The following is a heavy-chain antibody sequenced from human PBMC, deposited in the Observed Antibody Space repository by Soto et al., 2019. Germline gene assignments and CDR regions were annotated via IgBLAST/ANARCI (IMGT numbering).Heavy chain of an antibody. CDR1: GGTFSSYA. J-gene: IGHJ6*02. CDR3: ARESGYSYGGYRLGYYYYYGMDV. Sequence: SVQVSCKASGGTFSSYAISWVRQAPGQGLEWMGGIIPIFGTANYAQKFQGRVTITADESTSTAYMELSSLRSEDTAVYYCARESGYSYGGYRLGYYYYYGMDVWGQGTTVTVSS. D-gene: IGHD5-18*01. CDR2: IIPIFGTA. V-gene: IGHV1-69*13.